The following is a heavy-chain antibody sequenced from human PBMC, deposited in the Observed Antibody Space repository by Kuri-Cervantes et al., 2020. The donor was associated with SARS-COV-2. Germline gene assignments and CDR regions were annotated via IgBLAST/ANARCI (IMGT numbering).Heavy chain of an antibody. CDR1: GFTFSSYA. J-gene: IGHJ4*02. V-gene: IGHV3-23*01. CDR3: ARGITMIVVVTPFDY. D-gene: IGHD3-22*01. Sequence: LSLTCAASGFTFSSYAMSWVRQAPGKGLEWVSAISGSGGSTYYADSVKGRFTISRDNAKNSLYLQMNSLRAEDTAVYYCARGITMIVVVTPFDYWGQGTLVTVSS. CDR2: ISGSGGST.